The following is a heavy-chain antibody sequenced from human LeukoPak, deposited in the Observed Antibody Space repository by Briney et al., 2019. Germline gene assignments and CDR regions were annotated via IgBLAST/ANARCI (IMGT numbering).Heavy chain of an antibody. J-gene: IGHJ3*02. CDR2: INTNTGNP. D-gene: IGHD3-10*01. CDR3: ARDVLLWFGEFKYPATGDAFDI. CDR1: GYTFTSYA. Sequence: ASVKVSCKASGYTFTSYAMNWVRQAPGQGLEWMGWINTNTGNPTYAQGFTGRFVFSLDTSVSTAYLQISSLKAEDTAVYYCARDVLLWFGEFKYPATGDAFDIWGQGTMVTVSS. V-gene: IGHV7-4-1*02.